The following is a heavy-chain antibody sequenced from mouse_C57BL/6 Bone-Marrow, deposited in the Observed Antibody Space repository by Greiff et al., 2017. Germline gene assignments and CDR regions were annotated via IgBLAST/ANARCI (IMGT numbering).Heavy chain of an antibody. D-gene: IGHD1-1*01. CDR2: ISDGGSYT. CDR1: GFTFSSYA. CDR3: AREGNYDYYAMDY. Sequence: EVQVVESGGGLVKPGGSLKLSCAASGFTFSSYAMSWVRQTPEKRLEWVATISDGGSYTYYPDNVKGRFTISSDNAKNNLYLQMSHLKSEDTAMYYCAREGNYDYYAMDYWGQGTSVTVSS. J-gene: IGHJ4*01. V-gene: IGHV5-4*01.